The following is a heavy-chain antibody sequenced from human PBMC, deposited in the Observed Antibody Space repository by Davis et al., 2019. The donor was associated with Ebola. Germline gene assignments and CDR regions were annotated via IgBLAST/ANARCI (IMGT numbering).Heavy chain of an antibody. D-gene: IGHD6-13*01. CDR2: IYYSGST. V-gene: IGHV4-59*05. CDR1: GGSISSYY. CDR3: ARHLRLIAGTDY. Sequence: PSETLSLTCTVSGGSISSYYWSWIRQPPGKGLEWIGSIYYSGSTYYNPSLKSRVTISVDTSKNQFSLKLSSVTAADTAVYYCARHLRLIAGTDYWGQGTLVTVSS. J-gene: IGHJ4*02.